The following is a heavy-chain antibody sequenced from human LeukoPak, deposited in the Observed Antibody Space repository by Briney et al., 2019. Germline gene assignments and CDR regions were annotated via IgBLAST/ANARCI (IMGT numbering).Heavy chain of an antibody. V-gene: IGHV4-38-2*01. CDR2: IYHSGST. CDR1: GYSISSGYY. CDR3: ARTTRNYPRDAFDI. D-gene: IGHD1-7*01. Sequence: SETLSLTCAVSGYSISSGYYWGWVRQPPGKGLECIGSIYHSGSTYYNPSLKSRVTMSVDTSKNQFSLKLSSVTAADTAVYYCARTTRNYPRDAFDIWGQGTMVTVSS. J-gene: IGHJ3*02.